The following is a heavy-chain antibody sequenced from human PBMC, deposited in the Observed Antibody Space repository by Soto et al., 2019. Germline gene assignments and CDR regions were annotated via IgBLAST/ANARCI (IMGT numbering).Heavy chain of an antibody. D-gene: IGHD1-26*01. Sequence: PVGSLRLSCAASGFTFSSYGMHWVRQAPGKGLEWVAVISYDGSNKYYADSVKGRFTISRDNSKNTLYLQMNSLRAEDTAVYYCAKRAPWELDYFDYWGQGTLVTVSS. CDR1: GFTFSSYG. CDR2: ISYDGSNK. J-gene: IGHJ4*02. V-gene: IGHV3-30*18. CDR3: AKRAPWELDYFDY.